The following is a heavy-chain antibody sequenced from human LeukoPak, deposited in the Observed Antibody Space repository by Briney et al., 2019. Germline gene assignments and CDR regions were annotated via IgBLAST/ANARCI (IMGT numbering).Heavy chain of an antibody. CDR3: ARQRVMLTGTGGTWIDP. CDR2: LSGSGRAT. J-gene: IGHJ5*02. Sequence: GGSLRLSCVASGFTFSSYNMIWVRQAPGKGLEWVSGLSGSGRATYYAHSVKGRFTISRENSKNAMFLQMNNLRVDDTAVYYCARQRVMLTGTGGTWIDPWGQGTLVTVSS. V-gene: IGHV3-23*01. D-gene: IGHD1/OR15-1a*01. CDR1: GFTFSSYN.